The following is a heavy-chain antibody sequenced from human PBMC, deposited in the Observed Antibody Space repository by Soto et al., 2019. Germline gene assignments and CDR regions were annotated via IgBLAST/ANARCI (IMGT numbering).Heavy chain of an antibody. J-gene: IGHJ4*02. CDR1: GFTFSNAW. Sequence: GGSLRLSCAASGFTFSNAWMSWVRQAPGKGLEWVGRIKSKTDGGTTDYAAPVKGRFTISRDDSKNTLYLQMNSLKTEDTAVYYCTTDAAIPRASDFDYWGQGTMVTVYS. V-gene: IGHV3-15*01. CDR3: TTDAAIPRASDFDY. CDR2: IKSKTDGGTT. D-gene: IGHD2-2*02.